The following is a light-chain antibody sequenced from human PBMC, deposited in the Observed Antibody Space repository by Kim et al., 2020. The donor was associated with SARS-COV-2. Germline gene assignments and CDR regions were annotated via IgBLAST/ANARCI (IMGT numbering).Light chain of an antibody. V-gene: IGKV1-39*01. J-gene: IGKJ4*01. CDR2: AAS. CDR1: QSISSY. Sequence: DIQMTQSPSSLSASVGDRVTITCRASQSISSYLNWYQQKPGKAPKLLIYAASSLQSGVPSRFSGSGSGTDFTLTISSLQPEEFATYYCQQSYNTPSTFGGGAKVDIK. CDR3: QQSYNTPST.